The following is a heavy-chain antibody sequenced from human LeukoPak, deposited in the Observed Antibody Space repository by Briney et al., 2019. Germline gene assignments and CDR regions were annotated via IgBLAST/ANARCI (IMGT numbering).Heavy chain of an antibody. CDR3: ARGRYDSSGYYYIFDY. CDR2: IYHSGST. D-gene: IGHD3-22*01. V-gene: IGHV4-30-2*01. CDR1: GGSISSGGYS. J-gene: IGHJ4*02. Sequence: PSQTLSLTCAVSGGSISSGGYSWSWIRQPPGKGLEWIGYIYHSGSTYYNPSLKSRVTISVDRSKNQFPLKLSSVTAADTAVYYCARGRYDSSGYYYIFDYWGQGTLVTVSS.